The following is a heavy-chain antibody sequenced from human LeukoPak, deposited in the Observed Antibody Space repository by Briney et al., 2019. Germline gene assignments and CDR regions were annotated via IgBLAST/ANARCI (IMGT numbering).Heavy chain of an antibody. CDR1: GFTFSSYS. V-gene: IGHV3-21*01. Sequence: GGSLRLSCAACGFTFSSYSMNWVRQAPGKGLEWVSSISSSSSYIYYADSVKGRFTISRDNAKNSLYLQMNSLRAEDTAVYYYARYYYDSSGYSYFDYWGQGTLVTVSS. CDR3: ARYYYDSSGYSYFDY. J-gene: IGHJ4*02. CDR2: ISSSSSYI. D-gene: IGHD3-22*01.